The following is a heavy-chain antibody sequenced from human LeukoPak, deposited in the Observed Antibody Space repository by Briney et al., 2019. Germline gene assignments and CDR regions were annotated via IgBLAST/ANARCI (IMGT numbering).Heavy chain of an antibody. V-gene: IGHV4-4*07. J-gene: IGHJ4*02. Sequence: PSETLSLTCTVSGGSISSYYWSWIRQPAGKGLEWIGCIYTSGSTNYNPSLKSRVTMSVDTSKNQFSLKLSSVTAADTAVYYCARERSSYYDILTGYSGYYFDYWGQGTLVTVSS. CDR2: IYTSGST. D-gene: IGHD3-9*01. CDR1: GGSISSYY. CDR3: ARERSSYYDILTGYSGYYFDY.